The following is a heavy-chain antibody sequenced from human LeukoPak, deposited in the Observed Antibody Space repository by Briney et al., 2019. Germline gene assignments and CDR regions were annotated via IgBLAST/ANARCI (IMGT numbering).Heavy chain of an antibody. CDR2: ISGSGDST. D-gene: IGHD1-7*01. CDR3: AKDRARGGTTDFDY. CDR1: GFTFSSSA. Sequence: PGGSLRLSCAASGFTFSSSAMHWVRQAPGKGLGGFSAISGSGDSTYYADSVKGRFTISRDNSKNTLHLQMNSLRAEDTAVYYCAKDRARGGTTDFDYWGQGTLVTVSS. J-gene: IGHJ4*02. V-gene: IGHV3-23*01.